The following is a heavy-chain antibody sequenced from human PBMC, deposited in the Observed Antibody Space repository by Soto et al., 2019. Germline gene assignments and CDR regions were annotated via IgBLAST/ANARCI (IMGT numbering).Heavy chain of an antibody. CDR2: IRAYNGNT. CDR1: VYTFTSYG. J-gene: IGHJ6*02. CDR3: SRDLPTMDV. V-gene: IGHV1-18*01. Sequence: QVQLVQSGAEVKKPGASVKVSCKASVYTFTSYGISWVRQAPGQGLEWMGWIRAYNGNTNYAQRLQGRVTMTTGTSTSTGYMELRSLRSDDTAVYYGSRDLPTMDVWGQGTTVTVSS.